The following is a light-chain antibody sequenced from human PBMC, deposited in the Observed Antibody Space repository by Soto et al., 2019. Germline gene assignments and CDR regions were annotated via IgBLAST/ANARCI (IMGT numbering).Light chain of an antibody. V-gene: IGKV1-39*01. CDR1: QSISSY. CDR2: AAS. Sequence: DIQMTQSPSSLSASVGDRVTMTCRASQSISSYLNWYQQKPGKAPKLLIYAASSLQSGVPSRFSGSGSGTDFTLTISSLQPEDFATYYCQQSYSTPRITFGQGTRLE. CDR3: QQSYSTPRIT. J-gene: IGKJ5*01.